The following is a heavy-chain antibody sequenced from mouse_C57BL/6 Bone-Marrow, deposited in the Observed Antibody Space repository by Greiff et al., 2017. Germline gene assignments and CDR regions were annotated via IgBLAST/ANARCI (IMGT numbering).Heavy chain of an antibody. CDR1: GFTFTDYY. Sequence: EVKLVESGGGLVQPGGSLSLSCAASGFTFTDYYMSWVRQPPGKALEWLGFIRNKANGYTTEYSASVKGRFTISSDNSQRILYLQMNALRAEDSATYYCARYSTMVTTRNWYFDVWGTGTTVTVSS. V-gene: IGHV7-3*01. D-gene: IGHD2-2*01. CDR3: ARYSTMVTTRNWYFDV. CDR2: IRNKANGYTT. J-gene: IGHJ1*03.